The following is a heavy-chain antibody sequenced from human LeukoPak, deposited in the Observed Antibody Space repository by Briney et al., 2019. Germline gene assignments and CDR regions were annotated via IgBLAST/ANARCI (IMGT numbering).Heavy chain of an antibody. Sequence: ASVKVSCKASGYTFTGYYMHWVRQAPGQGLEWMGWINPNSGGTNYAQKFQGRVTMTRDTSISTAYMELSRLRSDDTAVYYCAAREWELPGDFDYWGQGTLVTVSS. CDR3: AAREWELPGDFDY. CDR1: GYTFTGYY. CDR2: INPNSGGT. D-gene: IGHD1-26*01. J-gene: IGHJ4*02. V-gene: IGHV1-2*02.